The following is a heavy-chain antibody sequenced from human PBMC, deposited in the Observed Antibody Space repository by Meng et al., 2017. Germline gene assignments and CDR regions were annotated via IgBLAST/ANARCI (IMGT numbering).Heavy chain of an antibody. J-gene: IGHJ3*02. D-gene: IGHD3-10*01. CDR3: ARVMLGYGSGKIAFDI. CDR1: GFTFSSYS. CDR2: ISSSSSYI. V-gene: IGHV3-21*01. Sequence: GESLKISCAASGFTFSSYSMNRVRQAPGKGLEWVSSISSSSSYIYYADSVKGRFTISRDNAKNSLYLQMNSLRAEDTAVYYCARVMLGYGSGKIAFDIWGQGTMVTVSS.